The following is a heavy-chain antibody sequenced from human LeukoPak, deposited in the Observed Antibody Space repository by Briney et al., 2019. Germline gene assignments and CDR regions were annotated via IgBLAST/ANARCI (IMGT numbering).Heavy chain of an antibody. Sequence: SETLSLTCTVSGGSISSSSYYWGWIRQPPGKGLEWIGSIYYSGSTYYNPSLKSRVTISVDTSKNQFSLKLSSVTAADTAVYYCARGPSTVTTIYAFDIWGQGTMVTVSS. D-gene: IGHD4-11*01. CDR3: ARGPSTVTTIYAFDI. CDR1: GGSISSSSYY. CDR2: IYYSGST. J-gene: IGHJ3*02. V-gene: IGHV4-39*07.